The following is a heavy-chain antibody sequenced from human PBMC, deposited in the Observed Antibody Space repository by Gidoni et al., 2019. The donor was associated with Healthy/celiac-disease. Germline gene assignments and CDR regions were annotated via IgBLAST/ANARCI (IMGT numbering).Heavy chain of an antibody. CDR3: ARATRRVWFGELLDY. V-gene: IGHV3-21*01. Sequence: EVQLVESGGGLVKPGGSLRLSCAASGFTSSSYSMNWVRQAPGKGLEWVSSISSSSSYIYYEDSVKGRFTISRDNAKNSLYLQMNSLRAEDTAVYYCARATRRVWFGELLDYWGQGTLVTVSS. CDR1: GFTSSSYS. CDR2: ISSSSSYI. J-gene: IGHJ4*02. D-gene: IGHD3-10*01.